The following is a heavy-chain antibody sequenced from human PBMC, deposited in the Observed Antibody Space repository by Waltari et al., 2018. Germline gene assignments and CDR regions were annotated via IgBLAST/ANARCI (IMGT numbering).Heavy chain of an antibody. V-gene: IGHV4-34*01. CDR1: GGSFSGYY. CDR3: ARGRRGYYYYYMDV. Sequence: QVQLQQWGAGLLKPSETLSLTCAVYGGSFSGYYCSWIRQPPGKGLEWIGEINHSGSTNYNPSLKSRVTISVDTSKNQFSLKLSSVTAADTAVYYCARGRRGYYYYYMDVWGKGTTVTVSS. J-gene: IGHJ6*03. CDR2: INHSGST.